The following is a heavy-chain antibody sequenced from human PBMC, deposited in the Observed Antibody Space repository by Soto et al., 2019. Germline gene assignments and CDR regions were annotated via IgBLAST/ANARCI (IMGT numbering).Heavy chain of an antibody. J-gene: IGHJ4*02. CDR3: ARALTGDADY. CDR2: IYYSGST. D-gene: IGHD7-27*01. Sequence: QVQLQESGPGLVKPSETLYLSCAVSGGSISSYYWCWIRQPPGKGLEWIGYIYYSGSTNYNPSLKSRVTISVDTSKNQFSLKLSSVTAADTAVYYCARALTGDADYWGQGTLVTVSS. V-gene: IGHV4-59*01. CDR1: GGSISSYY.